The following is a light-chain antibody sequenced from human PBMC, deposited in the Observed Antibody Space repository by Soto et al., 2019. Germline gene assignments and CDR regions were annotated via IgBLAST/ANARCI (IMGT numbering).Light chain of an antibody. V-gene: IGKV3-11*01. CDR3: QQRYNWPPLT. J-gene: IGKJ4*01. Sequence: EIVLTQSPATLSLSPGERATHSCRASQSVSTFLAWYQQKPGQAPRLLIYDASNRATAIPARFSGSGSGTDFTLTISSLEPEDFALYYCQQRYNWPPLTFGGGTRVEIK. CDR1: QSVSTF. CDR2: DAS.